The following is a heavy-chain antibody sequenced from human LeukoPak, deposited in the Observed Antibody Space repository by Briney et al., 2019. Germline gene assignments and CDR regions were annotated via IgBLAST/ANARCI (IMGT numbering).Heavy chain of an antibody. CDR1: GFTFSSYS. V-gene: IGHV3-48*04. CDR2: ISSSSSTI. CDR3: ARDLSVMGLRYYYYYMDV. Sequence: PGGSLRLSCAASGFTFSSYSMNWVRQAPGKGLEWVSYISSSSSTIYYADSVKGRFTISRDNAKNSLYLQMNSLRAEDTAVYYCARDLSVMGLRYYYYYMDVWGKGTTVTVSS. D-gene: IGHD2-8*01. J-gene: IGHJ6*03.